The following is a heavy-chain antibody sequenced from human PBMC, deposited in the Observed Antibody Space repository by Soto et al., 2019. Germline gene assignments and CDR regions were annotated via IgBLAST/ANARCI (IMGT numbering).Heavy chain of an antibody. CDR2: IYWDDDK. J-gene: IGHJ6*02. Sequence: QITLKESGPTLVKPTQTLTLTCTFSWFSLSTSGVGVAWIRQPTGKFLEWLALIYWDDDKRYSPSLTSRLTFTKDTSKNQVVLTMTNMDPVDTATYYCAHTTAVQLWATHYYDYGMDVWGQGTTFTFSS. CDR1: WFSLSTSGVG. CDR3: AHTTAVQLWATHYYDYGMDV. D-gene: IGHD5-18*01. V-gene: IGHV2-5*02.